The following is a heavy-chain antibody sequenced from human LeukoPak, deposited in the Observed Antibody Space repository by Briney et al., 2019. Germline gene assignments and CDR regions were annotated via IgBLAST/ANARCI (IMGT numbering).Heavy chain of an antibody. Sequence: PGRSLRLSCAASGFTFSSYGMHWVRQAPGKGLEWVAVIWYDGSNKYYADSVKGRFTISRDNSKNTLYLQMNSLRAEDTAVYYCARVQGRWLQFSSAYDYWGQGTLVTVSS. CDR3: ARVQGRWLQFSSAYDY. D-gene: IGHD5-12*01. CDR1: GFTFSSYG. CDR2: IWYDGSNK. V-gene: IGHV3-33*01. J-gene: IGHJ4*02.